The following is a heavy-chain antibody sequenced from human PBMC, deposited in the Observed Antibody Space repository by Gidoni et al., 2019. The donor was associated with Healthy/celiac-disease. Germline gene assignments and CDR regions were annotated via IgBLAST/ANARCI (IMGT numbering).Heavy chain of an antibody. J-gene: IGHJ6*02. CDR2: IDWDDDK. CDR1: GFSLSPRGMC. CDR3: ARMVRGVTNYGMDV. V-gene: IGHV2-70*15. D-gene: IGHD3-10*01. Sequence: QVTLRESGPALVKPTHTLTLTCTFSGFSLSPRGMCVSWIRQPPGKALEWLERIDWDDDKYYSTSLKTRLTIAKDTSKNQVVLTMTNMDPVDTATYYCARMVRGVTNYGMDVWGQGTTVTVSS.